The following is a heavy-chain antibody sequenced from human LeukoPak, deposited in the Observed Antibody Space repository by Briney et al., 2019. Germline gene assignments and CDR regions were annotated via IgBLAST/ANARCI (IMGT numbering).Heavy chain of an antibody. D-gene: IGHD3-3*01. CDR3: AREPKDYDFWSGETADFDY. Sequence: ASVKVSCKASGYTFTSYGISWVRQAPGQGLEWMGWMSADNGNTNYAQKLQGRVTMTTDTSTSTAYMELRSLRSDDTAVYYCAREPKDYDFWSGETADFDYWGQGTLVTVSS. J-gene: IGHJ4*02. CDR2: MSADNGNT. CDR1: GYTFTSYG. V-gene: IGHV1-18*01.